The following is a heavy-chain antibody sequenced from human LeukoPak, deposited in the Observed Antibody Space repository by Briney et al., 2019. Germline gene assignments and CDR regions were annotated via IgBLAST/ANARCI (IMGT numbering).Heavy chain of an antibody. CDR2: IYYSGST. V-gene: IGHV4-59*08. CDR1: GGSISSYY. J-gene: IGHJ6*03. CDR3: ARRRSKLLDYYYYMDV. Sequence: SETLSLTCTVSGGSISSYYWSWVRQPPGKGLEWIGYIYYSGSTNYNPSLKSRVTISVDTSKNQFSLKLSSVTAADTAVYYCARRRSKLLDYYYYMDVWGKGTTVTVSS. D-gene: IGHD2-2*01.